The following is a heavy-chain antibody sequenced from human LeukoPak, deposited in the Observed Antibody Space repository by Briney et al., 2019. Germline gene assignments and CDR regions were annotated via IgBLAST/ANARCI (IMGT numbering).Heavy chain of an antibody. CDR3: ARSVVPAAPFDY. CDR1: GFTFSSYG. J-gene: IGHJ4*02. V-gene: IGHV3-30*19. CDR2: ISYDGSNK. Sequence: GGSLRLSCAASGFTFSSYGMHWVRQAPGKGLEWVAVISYDGSNKYYADSVKGRFTISRDNSKNTLYLQMNSLRAEDTAVYYCARSVVPAAPFDYWGQGTLVPVSS. D-gene: IGHD2-2*01.